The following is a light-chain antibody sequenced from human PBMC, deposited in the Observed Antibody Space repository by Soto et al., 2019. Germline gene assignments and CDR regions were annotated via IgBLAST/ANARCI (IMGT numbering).Light chain of an antibody. V-gene: IGKV1-5*02. J-gene: IGKJ1*01. CDR2: AAS. CDR3: QQYNSWWT. CDR1: QSISNW. Sequence: DIQMTQSPSTLSASVGDRVTIICRASQSISNWLAWYQQKPGKAPKLLIYAASSLESGVPSRFSGSGSGTEFTLTISSLQPDDFATYYCQQYNSWWTFGQGNKVDIK.